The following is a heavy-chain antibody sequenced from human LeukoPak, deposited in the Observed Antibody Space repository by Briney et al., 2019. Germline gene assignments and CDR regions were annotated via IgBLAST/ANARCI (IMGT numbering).Heavy chain of an antibody. CDR2: ILYDGSNK. CDR3: AKDGGEMATITFPDY. CDR1: GFTFSSYG. J-gene: IGHJ4*02. Sequence: GGSLRLSCAASGFTFSSYGMHWVRQAPGKGLEWVAVILYDGSNKYYADSVKGRFTISRDNSKNTLYLQMNSLRAEDTAVYYCAKDGGEMATITFPDYWGQGTLVTVSS. D-gene: IGHD5-24*01. V-gene: IGHV3-30*18.